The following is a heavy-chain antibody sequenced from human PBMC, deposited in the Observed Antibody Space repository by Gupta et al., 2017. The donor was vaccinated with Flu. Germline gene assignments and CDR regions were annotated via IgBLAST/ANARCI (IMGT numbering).Heavy chain of an antibody. V-gene: IGHV1-69-2*01. CDR3: AAKPIVVVITRQDVFDI. CDR2: LDPEDGET. D-gene: IGHD3-22*01. Sequence: VQQAPGKGLEWMELLDPEDGETKYAEKFQGRVTITADTSTDTAYMELSSLRSDDTAVYYCAAKPIVVVITRQDVFDIWGQGTVVTVSS. J-gene: IGHJ3*02.